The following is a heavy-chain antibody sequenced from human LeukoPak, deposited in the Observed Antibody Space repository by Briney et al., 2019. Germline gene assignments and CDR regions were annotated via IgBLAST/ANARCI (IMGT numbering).Heavy chain of an antibody. CDR3: ARGTPRKYSGSYPRFDY. V-gene: IGHV4-34*01. Sequence: PLETLSLTCAVYGGSFSGYYWSWIRQPPGKGLEWIGEINHSGSTNYNPSLKSRVTISVDTSKNQFSLKLSSVTAADTAVYYCARGTPRKYSGSYPRFDYWGQGTLVTVSS. J-gene: IGHJ4*02. CDR1: GGSFSGYY. CDR2: INHSGST. D-gene: IGHD1-26*01.